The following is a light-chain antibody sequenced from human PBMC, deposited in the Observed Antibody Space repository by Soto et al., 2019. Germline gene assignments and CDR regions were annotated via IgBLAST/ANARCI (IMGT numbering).Light chain of an antibody. J-gene: IGLJ1*01. CDR1: SSDVGGYNS. Sequence: QSVLTQAASVSGSPGQSITITCTGTSSDVGGYNSVSWYQQHPGKAPKLMIYEVSNRPSGVSNRFSGSKSGNTASLTISGLQAEDEADYYCSSYTSSSPYVFGTGTKLTVL. CDR2: EVS. CDR3: SSYTSSSPYV. V-gene: IGLV2-14*01.